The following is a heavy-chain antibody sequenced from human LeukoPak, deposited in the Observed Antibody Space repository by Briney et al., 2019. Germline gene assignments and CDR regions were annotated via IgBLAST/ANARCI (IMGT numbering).Heavy chain of an antibody. CDR3: ARDPGSGYEEHFDY. CDR2: ISSSGSTM. D-gene: IGHD5-12*01. CDR1: GFIFSDYY. J-gene: IGHJ4*02. Sequence: PGGSLRLSCAASGFIFSDYYMSWIRQAPGKGLEWVSYISSSGSTMYYTDSVKGRFTISRDNAKDSLYLQMNSLRAEDTAVYYCARDPGSGYEEHFDYWGQGTLVTVST. V-gene: IGHV3-11*01.